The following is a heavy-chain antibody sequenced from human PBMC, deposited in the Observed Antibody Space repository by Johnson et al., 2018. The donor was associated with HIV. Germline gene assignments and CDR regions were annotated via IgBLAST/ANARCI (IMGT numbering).Heavy chain of an antibody. CDR2: IHWHRGRP. CDR1: GFTFDAYG. Sequence: VQLVESGGGVVRPGGSLRLSCAASGFTFDAYGMSWVRQGPGKGLEWVSSIHWHRGRPGYADSVKAQFTISRDNAKNSLYLQMNSLRAEDTALDYCAKDIAVAGTTDRFDAFDIWGQGTMVTVSS. CDR3: AKDIAVAGTTDRFDAFDI. D-gene: IGHD6-19*01. J-gene: IGHJ3*02. V-gene: IGHV3-20*04.